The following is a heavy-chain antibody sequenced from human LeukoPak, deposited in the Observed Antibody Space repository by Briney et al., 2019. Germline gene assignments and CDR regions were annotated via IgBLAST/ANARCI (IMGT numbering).Heavy chain of an antibody. D-gene: IGHD7-27*01. CDR3: AKDKESGELDY. Sequence: ASVKVSCKASGYTFTSYYMHWVRQAPGQGLEWMGIINPSGGSTSYAQKFQGRVTMTRDTSTSTVYMELNSLRTEDTALYYCAKDKESGELDYWGQGTLVTVSS. J-gene: IGHJ4*02. V-gene: IGHV1-46*01. CDR2: INPSGGST. CDR1: GYTFTSYY.